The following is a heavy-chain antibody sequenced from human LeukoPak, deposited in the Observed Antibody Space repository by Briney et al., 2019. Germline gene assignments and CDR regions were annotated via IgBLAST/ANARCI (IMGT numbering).Heavy chain of an antibody. D-gene: IGHD1-26*01. CDR2: IYSGGST. J-gene: IGHJ4*02. V-gene: IGHV4-4*07. CDR1: GGSISSYY. Sequence: SEALSLTCTVSGGSISSYYWSWIRQPAGKGLEWIGRIYSGGSTNYNPSLKSRVTMSVDSSNNQFSLKLSSVTAADTAVFYCARENTGSYREFDYWGQGTLVTVSS. CDR3: ARENTGSYREFDY.